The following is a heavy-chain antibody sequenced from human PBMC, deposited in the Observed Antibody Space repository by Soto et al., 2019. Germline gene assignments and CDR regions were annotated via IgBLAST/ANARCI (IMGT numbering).Heavy chain of an antibody. D-gene: IGHD6-25*01. J-gene: IGHJ2*01. CDR3: AREGGAAPGARREWYLDL. CDR1: GHPLTDFY. Sequence: QVQLVQSGVEVKKPGASVTVSSKTSGHPLTDFYIPWVQQAPGQGFNWMAWINPHTGYTKTALKFKGRVTMTRDTSINTAFMQLTRLSSDDTAVYYCAREGGAAPGARREWYLDLWGRGTLVSVSS. CDR2: INPHTGYT. V-gene: IGHV1-2*02.